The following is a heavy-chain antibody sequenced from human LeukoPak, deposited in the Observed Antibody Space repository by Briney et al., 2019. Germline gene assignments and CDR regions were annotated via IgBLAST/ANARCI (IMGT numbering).Heavy chain of an antibody. CDR3: VRDSPTVGGYGMDV. D-gene: IGHD1-26*01. J-gene: IGHJ6*02. CDR1: GFSGSNEY. Sequence: GGSLRLSCAASGFSGSNEYMSCVRQAPGKGLEWVSVIYSGGNTYYADSVKGRFTVSRDNSKNTLNLQMNSLRADDTAVYYCVRDSPTVGGYGMDVWGQGTKVTVSS. V-gene: IGHV3-53*01. CDR2: IYSGGNT.